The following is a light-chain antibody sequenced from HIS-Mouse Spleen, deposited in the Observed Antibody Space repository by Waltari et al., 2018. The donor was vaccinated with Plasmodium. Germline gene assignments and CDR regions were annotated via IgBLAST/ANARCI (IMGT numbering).Light chain of an antibody. CDR1: QSFVHSDGNTY. V-gene: IGKV2-30*02. CDR2: KVS. J-gene: IGKJ2*01. CDR3: MQGTHWPPYT. Sequence: DVVMTQSPPSLPVTLGQPASLSCRSSQSFVHSDGNTYLNWFQQRPGQSPRRLIHKVSNRDSGGADRFSGSGSGTDFTLKISRMEAEDVGVYYCMQGTHWPPYTFGQGTKLEIK.